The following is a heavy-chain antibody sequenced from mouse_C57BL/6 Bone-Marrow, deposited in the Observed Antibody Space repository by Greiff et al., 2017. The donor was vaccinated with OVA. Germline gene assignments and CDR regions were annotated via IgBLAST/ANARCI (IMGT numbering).Heavy chain of an antibody. CDR1: GFSLTSYA. CDR3: ARNRRYYYGSSYDFDY. J-gene: IGHJ2*01. Sequence: VKLMESGPGLVAPSQSLSITCTVSGFSLTSYAISWVRQPPGKGLEWLGVIWTGGGTNYNSALKSRLSISKDNSKSQVFLKMNSLQTDDTARYYCARNRRYYYGSSYDFDYWGQGTTLTVSS. V-gene: IGHV2-9-1*01. CDR2: IWTGGGT. D-gene: IGHD1-1*01.